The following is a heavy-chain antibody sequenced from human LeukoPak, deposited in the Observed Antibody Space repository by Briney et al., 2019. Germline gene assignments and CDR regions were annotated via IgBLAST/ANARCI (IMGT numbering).Heavy chain of an antibody. CDR2: ISAYNGNT. D-gene: IGHD1-26*01. CDR3: ARSMAHGIVGATLPGYFDY. V-gene: IGHV1-18*01. Sequence: ASVKVSCKASGYTFTSYGISWVRQAPGQGLEWMGWISAYNGNTNYAQKLQGRVTMTTDTSTSTAYMELRSLRSDDTAVYYCARSMAHGIVGATLPGYFDYWGQGTLVTVSS. J-gene: IGHJ4*02. CDR1: GYTFTSYG.